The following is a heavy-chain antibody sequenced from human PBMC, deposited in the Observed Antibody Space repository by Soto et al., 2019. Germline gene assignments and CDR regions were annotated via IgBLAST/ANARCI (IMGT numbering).Heavy chain of an antibody. CDR2: INSDGIST. Sequence: EVQLVESGGGLVQPGGSLRLSCAASGFTFSNYWMHWVRQVPGKGLLWVSRINSDGISTNYADSVKGRFTISRDNARNTLNLQMISLRAEDTAVYYCARGMFLHIAATGDNSFDPWGQGTLVTVSS. J-gene: IGHJ5*02. D-gene: IGHD2-15*01. CDR1: GFTFSNYW. V-gene: IGHV3-74*01. CDR3: ARGMFLHIAATGDNSFDP.